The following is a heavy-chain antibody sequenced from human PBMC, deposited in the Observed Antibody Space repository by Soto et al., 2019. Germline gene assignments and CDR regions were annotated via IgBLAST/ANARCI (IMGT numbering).Heavy chain of an antibody. D-gene: IGHD3-3*01. CDR1: GYSFTSYW. CDR2: IYPGDSDT. J-gene: IGHJ3*02. V-gene: IGHV5-51*01. Sequence: GESLKISCKGSGYSFTSYWIGWVRQMPGKGLEWMGIIYPGDSDTRYSPSFQGQVTISADKSISTAYLQWSSLKASDTAMYYCTVTIFGVVTVNNDAFDIWGQGTMVT. CDR3: TVTIFGVVTVNNDAFDI.